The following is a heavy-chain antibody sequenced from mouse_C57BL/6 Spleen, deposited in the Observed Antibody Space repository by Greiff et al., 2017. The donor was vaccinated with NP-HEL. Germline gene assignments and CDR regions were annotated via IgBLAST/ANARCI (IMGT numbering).Heavy chain of an antibody. CDR1: GYSFTDYN. V-gene: IGHV1-39*01. D-gene: IGHD1-1*01. J-gene: IGHJ1*03. CDR3: ARSKDYGSSYEGYFDV. CDR2: INPNYGTT. Sequence: VQLKQSGPELVKPGASVKISCKASGYSFTDYNMNWVKQSNGKSLEWIGVINPNYGTTSYNQKFKGKATLTVDQSSSTAYMQLNSLTSEDSAVYYCARSKDYGSSYEGYFDVWGTGTTVTVSS.